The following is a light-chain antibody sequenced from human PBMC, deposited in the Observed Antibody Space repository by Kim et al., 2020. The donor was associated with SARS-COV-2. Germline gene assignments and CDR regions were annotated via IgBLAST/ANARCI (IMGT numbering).Light chain of an antibody. CDR3: QQYNKGPPLT. Sequence: SPGDSATLSCRASQSVGSNLAWYQQIPGQAPKLLIYGASMRATGISARFSGSGSGTEFTLTISSLQSEDFAVYYCQQYNKGPPLTFGGGTKVDIK. V-gene: IGKV3-15*01. CDR1: QSVGSN. J-gene: IGKJ4*01. CDR2: GAS.